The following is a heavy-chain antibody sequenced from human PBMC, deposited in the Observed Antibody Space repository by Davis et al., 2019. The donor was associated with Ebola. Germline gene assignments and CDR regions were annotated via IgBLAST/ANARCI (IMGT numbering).Heavy chain of an antibody. CDR1: GGTFSSYA. Sequence: AASVKVSCKASGGTFSSYAISWVRQAPGQGLEWMGRIIPILGIANYAQKFQGRVTITADKSTRTAYMELSSLRSDDTAVYYCARDPMGLSVWGQGTMVTVSS. CDR3: ARDPMGLSV. D-gene: IGHD3-16*01. J-gene: IGHJ3*01. V-gene: IGHV1-69*04. CDR2: IIPILGIA.